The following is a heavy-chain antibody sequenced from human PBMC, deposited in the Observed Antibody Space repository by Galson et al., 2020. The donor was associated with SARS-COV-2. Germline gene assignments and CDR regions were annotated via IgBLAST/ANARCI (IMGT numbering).Heavy chain of an antibody. CDR2: FSGSGGVT. V-gene: IGHV3-23*01. D-gene: IGHD3-10*01. Sequence: GSLRLSCAASGFTFTSYAMNWVRQAPGKGLEWVSVFSGSGGVTFYADSVKGRFTVSRDDSKNTLYLQMNSLRAEDTAVYYCARGGLFGELLVSFDYWGQGTLVTVSS. J-gene: IGHJ4*02. CDR3: ARGGLFGELLVSFDY. CDR1: GFTFTSYA.